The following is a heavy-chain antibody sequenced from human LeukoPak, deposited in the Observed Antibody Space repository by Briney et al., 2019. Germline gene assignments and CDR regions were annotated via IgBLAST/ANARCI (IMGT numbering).Heavy chain of an antibody. Sequence: PGRSLRLSCAASGFTFDDYAMHWVRQAPGKGLEWVSGISWNSGRIGYADSVKGRFTISRDNAKNSLYLQMNSLRAEDTALYYCAKDLDYYDSSGYPDYWGQGTLVTVSS. D-gene: IGHD3-22*01. J-gene: IGHJ4*02. CDR3: AKDLDYYDSSGYPDY. V-gene: IGHV3-9*01. CDR2: ISWNSGRI. CDR1: GFTFDDYA.